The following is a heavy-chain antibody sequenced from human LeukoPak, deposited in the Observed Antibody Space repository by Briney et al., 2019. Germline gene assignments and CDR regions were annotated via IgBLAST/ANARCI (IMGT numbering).Heavy chain of an antibody. D-gene: IGHD6-13*01. CDR1: GFTFSGYA. CDR2: ISGSGGST. J-gene: IGHJ4*02. Sequence: GGSLRPSCAASGFTFSGYAMSWVRQAPGKGLEWVSAISGSGGSTYYADSVKGRFTISRDNSKNTLYLQMNSLRAEDTAVYYCAKGRYSSSWYLGQYYFDYWGQGTLVTVSS. CDR3: AKGRYSSSWYLGQYYFDY. V-gene: IGHV3-23*01.